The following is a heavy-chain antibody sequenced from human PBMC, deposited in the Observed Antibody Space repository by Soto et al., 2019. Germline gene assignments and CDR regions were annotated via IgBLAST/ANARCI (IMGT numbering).Heavy chain of an antibody. CDR1: GYTSTNLD. V-gene: IGHV1-8*01. D-gene: IGHD6-25*01. CDR3: ARYEVAAAFTS. J-gene: IGHJ5*02. CDR2: MNPNSDT. Sequence: QVQLVQSGAEVKEPGASVKVSCKASGYTSTNLDINWVRQATGQGLEWMGWMNPNSDTGCAQKFQGRLTMTRDTSTRTVYMELSSLRSDDTAVYYCARYEVAAAFTSWGQGTPVTVSS.